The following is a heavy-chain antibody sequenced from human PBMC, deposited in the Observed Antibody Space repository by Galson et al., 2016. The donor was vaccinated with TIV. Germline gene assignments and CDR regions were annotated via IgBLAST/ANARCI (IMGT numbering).Heavy chain of an antibody. V-gene: IGHV1-69*13. Sequence: SVKVSCKALGGTSASDGKFSSYVISWVRQAPGQGLEWMGRIIPIFGTTKYAQKFQGRVTITADESTDTAYVELNSLTSEDTAVYYCARATNYYGNWFDPWGQGTLVTVSS. CDR3: ARATNYYGNWFDP. CDR1: GGTSASDGKFSSYV. CDR2: IIPIFGTT. J-gene: IGHJ5*02. D-gene: IGHD3-10*01.